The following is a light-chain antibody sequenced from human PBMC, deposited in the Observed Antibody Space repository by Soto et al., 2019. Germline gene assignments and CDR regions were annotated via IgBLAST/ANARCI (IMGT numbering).Light chain of an antibody. CDR2: GAS. CDR3: QPYGRSPGT. Sequence: EIVLTQSPATLSLSPGERATLTCRASQSVGGTYLAWYQQKPGQAPRLLISGASRRATDIPDRFSGSGSETDFTLTISRLEPEDFAVYHCQPYGRSPGTFGQGTKLEI. J-gene: IGKJ2*01. V-gene: IGKV3-20*01. CDR1: QSVGGTY.